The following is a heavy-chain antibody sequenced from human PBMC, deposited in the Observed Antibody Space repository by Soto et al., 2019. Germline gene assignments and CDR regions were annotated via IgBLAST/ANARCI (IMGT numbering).Heavy chain of an antibody. CDR2: ISAYNGNT. CDR1: GYTFTSYG. V-gene: IGHV1-18*01. CDR3: ARDRGAYGMDV. Sequence: QVQLVQSGAEVKKPGASVKVSCKASGYTFTSYGISWVRQAPGQGLEWMGWISAYNGNTNYAQKLQGRVTMTTDTATSTAYMELRRPRSDDTAVYYCARDRGAYGMDVWGQGTTVTVSS. J-gene: IGHJ6*02.